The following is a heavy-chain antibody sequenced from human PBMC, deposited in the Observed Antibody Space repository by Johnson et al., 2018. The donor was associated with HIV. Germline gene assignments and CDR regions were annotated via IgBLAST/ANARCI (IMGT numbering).Heavy chain of an antibody. J-gene: IGHJ3*02. D-gene: IGHD6-6*01. CDR3: ARDEWSRSSGDAFDI. Sequence: QVQLVESGGGVVQPGRALRLSCAASGFTFSNSAMHWVRQAPGKGLEWVAVISYDGDNVYYADSVKGRFTISRDNSKNTLYLQMNSLRPEDTAVYYCARDEWSRSSGDAFDIWGQGTMVTVSS. CDR2: ISYDGDNV. V-gene: IGHV3-30-3*01. CDR1: GFTFSNSA.